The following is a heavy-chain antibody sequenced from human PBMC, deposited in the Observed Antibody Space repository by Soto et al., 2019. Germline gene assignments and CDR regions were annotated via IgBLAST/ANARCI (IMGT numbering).Heavy chain of an antibody. CDR3: AKDMAAWDYDSSGYYPYYYYGMDV. Sequence: SLRLSCAASGFTFDDYTMHWVRQAPGKGLEWVSLISWDGGSTYYADSVKGRFTISRDNSKNSLYLQMNSLRTEDTALYYCAKDMAAWDYDSSGYYPYYYYGMDVWGQGTTVTVSS. D-gene: IGHD3-22*01. V-gene: IGHV3-43*01. CDR2: ISWDGGST. CDR1: GFTFDDYT. J-gene: IGHJ6*02.